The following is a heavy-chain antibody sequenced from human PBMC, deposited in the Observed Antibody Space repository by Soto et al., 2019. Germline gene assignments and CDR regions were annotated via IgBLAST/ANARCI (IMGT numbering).Heavy chain of an antibody. V-gene: IGHV3-7*01. D-gene: IGHD3-3*01. Sequence: EVQLVESGGGLVQPGGSLRLSCAASGFTFSNYWMSWVRQAPGKGLEWVASIKQEGSEKDYVDSVRGRFTISRDNAKNSLYLLMFSVRAAHTAVYFCARDQGVYDFCFMKGCFFVPDVCRKVTLVTVSS. CDR1: GFTFSNYW. J-gene: IGHJ6*04. CDR3: ARDQGVYDFCFMKGCFFVPDV. CDR2: IKQEGSEK.